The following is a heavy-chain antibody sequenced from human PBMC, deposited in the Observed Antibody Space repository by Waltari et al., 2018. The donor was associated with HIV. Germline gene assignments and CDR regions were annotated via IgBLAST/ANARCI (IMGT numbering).Heavy chain of an antibody. V-gene: IGHV3-15*01. D-gene: IGHD2-15*01. CDR2: IKSKTDGGTT. Sequence: EVQLVESGGGLVKPGGSMRLSCAAAGFTFNNARMRRVRQAPGKGLEWVGRIKSKTDGGTTDYAAPVKGRFTISRDDSKNTLYLQMNSLKTEDTAVYYCSTTPARGDHWGQGTLVTVSS. CDR3: STTPARGDH. CDR1: GFTFNNAR. J-gene: IGHJ4*02.